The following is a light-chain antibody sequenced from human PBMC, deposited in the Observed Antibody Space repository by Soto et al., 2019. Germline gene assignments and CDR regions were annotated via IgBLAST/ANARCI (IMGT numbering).Light chain of an antibody. CDR2: GVS. V-gene: IGLV2-14*01. J-gene: IGLJ2*01. Sequence: QSALTQPASVSGSPGQSITISCTGTSNDIGGYNYVSWYQQHPGEAPKLIIYGVSNRPSGVSNRFSGSKSDNTASLTITGLQAEDEASYYCSSYTTSHTLLFGGGTKLTVL. CDR1: SNDIGGYNY. CDR3: SSYTTSHTLL.